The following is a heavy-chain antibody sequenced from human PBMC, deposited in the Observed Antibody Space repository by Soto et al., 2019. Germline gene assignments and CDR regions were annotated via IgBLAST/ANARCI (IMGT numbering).Heavy chain of an antibody. CDR2: IWNDGSNK. J-gene: IGHJ6*02. V-gene: IGHV3-33*01. CDR1: GFTFRDHA. CDR3: ARALFPDVDIYAMDV. D-gene: IGHD5-12*01. Sequence: QVQLVESGGGVVQPGRSLRLSCAASGFTFRDHAMHWVRQAPGKGREWLAIIWNDGSNKFYAGSVQGRFTISRDNFKNTVYLQMNTLSAEDTAVYYCARALFPDVDIYAMDVWGQGTTVTVSS.